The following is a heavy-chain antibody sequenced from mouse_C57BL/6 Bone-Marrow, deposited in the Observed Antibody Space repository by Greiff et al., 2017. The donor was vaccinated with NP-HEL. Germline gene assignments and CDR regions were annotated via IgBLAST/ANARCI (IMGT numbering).Heavy chain of an antibody. CDR1: GFSFNTYA. CDR3: VRQGYSYYYGRDYWYFDV. V-gene: IGHV10-1*01. Sequence: EVQLVESGGGLVQPKGSSKLSCAASGFSFNTYAMNWVRQAPGTGLEWVARIRSKGNNYATYYADSVKDRFTISRDDSESMLYLQMNNLKTEDTAMYYCVRQGYSYYYGRDYWYFDVWGTGTTVTVSS. J-gene: IGHJ1*03. D-gene: IGHD1-1*01. CDR2: IRSKGNNYAT.